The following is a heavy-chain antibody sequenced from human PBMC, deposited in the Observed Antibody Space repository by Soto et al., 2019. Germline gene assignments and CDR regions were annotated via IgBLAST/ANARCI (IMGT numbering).Heavy chain of an antibody. D-gene: IGHD6-6*01. CDR2: ISAYNGNT. J-gene: IGHJ4*02. CDR1: GYTFTSYC. V-gene: IGHV1-18*01. CDR3: AREGARPDGYYFDD. Sequence: ASVKVSCKASGYTFTSYCISWVRQAPGQGLEWMGWISAYNGNTNYAQKLQGRVTMATDTSTSTAYMELRSLRSDDTAVYYCAREGARPDGYYFDDWGQGTLVTVSS.